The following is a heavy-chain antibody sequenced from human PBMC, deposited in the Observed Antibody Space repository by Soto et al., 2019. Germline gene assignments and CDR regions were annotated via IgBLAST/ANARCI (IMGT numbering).Heavy chain of an antibody. CDR1: GFIFSTYG. Sequence: QEQLVESGGVVVQPGRSLRLSCAASGFIFSTYGMHWVRQAPGKGLEWVAVISVDGINKYYGDSVKGRFTISRDDSKNTLYLQMNSLRAEDTAVYYCARPRGPHYYYFGMDVWGQGTTVTVSS. V-gene: IGHV3-30*03. CDR3: ARPRGPHYYYFGMDV. J-gene: IGHJ6*02. CDR2: ISVDGINK. D-gene: IGHD3-16*01.